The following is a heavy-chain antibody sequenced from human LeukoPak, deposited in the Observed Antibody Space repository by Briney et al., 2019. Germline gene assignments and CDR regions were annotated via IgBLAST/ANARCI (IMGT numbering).Heavy chain of an antibody. V-gene: IGHV1-8*03. CDR3: ARAGSDTAYYYYMDV. Sequence: ASVKVSCKASSYSFTSHDINWVRQATGQGLEWMGWMNPNSGNTGYAQKFQGRVTITRNPSISTAYMELSSLRSEHPAVYYCARAGSDTAYYYYMDVWGKGTTVTVSS. J-gene: IGHJ6*03. CDR2: MNPNSGNT. CDR1: SYSFTSHD.